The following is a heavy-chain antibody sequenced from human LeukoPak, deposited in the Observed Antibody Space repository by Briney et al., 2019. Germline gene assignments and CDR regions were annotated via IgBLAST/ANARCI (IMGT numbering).Heavy chain of an antibody. CDR2: IYYSGST. D-gene: IGHD2-15*01. CDR1: GGSFSSYY. J-gene: IGHJ3*02. CDR3: ARDDRYCRGGSCYPGAFDM. V-gene: IGHV4-59*01. Sequence: SETLSLTCTVSGGSFSSYYWSWIRQPPGKGLEWIGYIYYSGSTYYNPSLKSRVTISVDTSKNQFSLKLSSVTAADTAVYYCARDDRYCRGGSCYPGAFDMWGQGTMVTVSS.